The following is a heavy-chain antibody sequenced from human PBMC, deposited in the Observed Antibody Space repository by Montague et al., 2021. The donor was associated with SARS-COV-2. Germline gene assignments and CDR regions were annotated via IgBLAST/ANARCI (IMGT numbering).Heavy chain of an antibody. V-gene: IGHV4-59*11. Sequence: SETLSLTCTVSGGSMSDHYWAWIQQPPGKGLEWLAYTYYSGGINSNASLKSRVSMSVDTSKNQFSLKLTSVTAADTAVYYCARAVFVRRAVNWFDPWGQGTLVTVSS. CDR2: TYYSGGI. CDR1: GGSMSDHY. CDR3: ARAVFVRRAVNWFDP. D-gene: IGHD3-10*01. J-gene: IGHJ5*02.